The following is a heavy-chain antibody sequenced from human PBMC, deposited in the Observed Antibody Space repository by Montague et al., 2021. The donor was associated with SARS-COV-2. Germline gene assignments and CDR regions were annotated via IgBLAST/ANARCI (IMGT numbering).Heavy chain of an antibody. CDR3: ARGHCRGGFSCYGVAFDV. J-gene: IGHJ3*01. CDR1: GASINIGTYY. Sequence: SETLSLTCTVSGASINIGTYYWTWIRQSPGKPLEWVGYIHDSGTTNYNPSLKSRVAILEDTSRNQFSLNLNSVTAADTAVYYCARGHCRGGFSCYGVAFDVWGQGTMVTVS. D-gene: IGHD2-2*01. CDR2: IHDSGTT. V-gene: IGHV4-61*01.